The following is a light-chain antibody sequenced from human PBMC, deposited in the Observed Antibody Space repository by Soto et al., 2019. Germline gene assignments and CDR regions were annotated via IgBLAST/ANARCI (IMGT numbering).Light chain of an antibody. J-gene: IGLJ1*01. Sequence: QSVLTQPRSVSGSPGQSVTISCTGTSSDVGGYNYVSWYQHHPGKAPKLMIYDVSKRPSGVPDRFSGSKSGNTASLTISGLQAEDEADYYCSSYAGTYTYVFGTGTNVTVL. CDR1: SSDVGGYNY. CDR3: SSYAGTYTYV. V-gene: IGLV2-11*01. CDR2: DVS.